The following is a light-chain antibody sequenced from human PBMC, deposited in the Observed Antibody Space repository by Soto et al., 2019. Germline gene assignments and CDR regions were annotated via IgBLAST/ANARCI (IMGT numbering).Light chain of an antibody. CDR2: RTN. V-gene: IGLV1-47*01. CDR3: ATWDNSLISWV. CDR1: SSNIGSNY. J-gene: IGLJ3*02. Sequence: QSVLTQPPSASGTPGQRVTISCSGSSSNIGSNYVYWYQQLPGTAPRLLIYRTNQRPSGVPDRFSGSRSGTSASLAISGLRSEDEAEYYCATWDNSLISWVFGEGTKLTVL.